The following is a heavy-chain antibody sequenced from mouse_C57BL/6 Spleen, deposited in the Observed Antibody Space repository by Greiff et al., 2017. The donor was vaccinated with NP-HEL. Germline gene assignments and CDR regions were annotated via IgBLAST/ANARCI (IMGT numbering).Heavy chain of an antibody. CDR1: GYTFTSYW. CDR2: IDPTSGGT. J-gene: IGHJ4*01. CDR3: ARWQYVPMDY. V-gene: IGHV1-72*01. Sequence: QVQLQQPGAELVKPGASVKLSCKASGYTFTSYWMHWVKQRPGRGLEWIGRIDPTSGGTKYNEKFKSKATMTVDTSSSTAYMQLSSLTSEDSSVYYCARWQYVPMDYWGQGTSVTVSS.